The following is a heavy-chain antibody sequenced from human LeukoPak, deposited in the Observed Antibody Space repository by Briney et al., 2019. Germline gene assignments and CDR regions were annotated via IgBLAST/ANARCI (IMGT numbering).Heavy chain of an antibody. CDR3: AKDRGTVPRGGSWGMDV. CDR2: IAWNGGRA. Sequence: GRSLRLSCAASGFTFDDFAMHWVRQVPGKGLEWVSGIAWNGGRAAFADSVKGRFNISRDNDKNSLYLQMNSLRAEDTAFYYCAKDRGTVPRGGSWGMDVWGQGTTVTVSS. J-gene: IGHJ6*02. V-gene: IGHV3-9*01. CDR1: GFTFDDFA. D-gene: IGHD3-16*01.